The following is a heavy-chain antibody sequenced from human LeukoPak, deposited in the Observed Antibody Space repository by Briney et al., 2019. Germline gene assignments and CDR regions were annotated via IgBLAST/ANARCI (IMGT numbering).Heavy chain of an antibody. D-gene: IGHD3-3*01. J-gene: IGHJ4*02. CDR2: AKSETEGGTI. CDR1: EFTFSNAW. V-gene: IGHV3-15*01. Sequence: GGSLRLSCVGSEFTFSNAWVSWVRLTPEKGLEWLGRAKSETEGGTIDHAAPVNGRFNISRDDSSNTVFLQMSGLKIEDTAVYYCTIDRLFFQFWGQGSLVTVS. CDR3: TIDRLFFQF.